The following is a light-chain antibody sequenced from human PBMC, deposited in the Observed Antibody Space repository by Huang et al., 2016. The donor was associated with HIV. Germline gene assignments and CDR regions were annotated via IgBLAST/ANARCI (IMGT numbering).Light chain of an antibody. CDR3: QQYTNWPRT. J-gene: IGKJ1*01. V-gene: IGKV3-15*01. Sequence: EIVMTQSPATLSVFPGERATLSCRASQSVSSDLAWYQQKPGQSPRLLLHGASTRATGIPARFSGSGSGTEFTLTISSPQSEDFAVYYCQQYTNWPRTFGQGTKVEIK. CDR2: GAS. CDR1: QSVSSD.